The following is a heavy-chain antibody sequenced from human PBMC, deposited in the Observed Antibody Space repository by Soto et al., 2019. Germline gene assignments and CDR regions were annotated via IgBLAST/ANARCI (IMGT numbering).Heavy chain of an antibody. CDR3: AREPVHYDFWSGYYYGMDV. Sequence: GGSLRLSCAASGFTFSSYAMHWVRQAPGKGLEWVAVISYDGSNKYYADSVKGRFTISRDNSKNTLYLQMNSLRAEDTAVYYRAREPVHYDFWSGYYYGMDVWGQGTTVTVSS. D-gene: IGHD3-3*01. V-gene: IGHV3-30-3*01. CDR1: GFTFSSYA. J-gene: IGHJ6*02. CDR2: ISYDGSNK.